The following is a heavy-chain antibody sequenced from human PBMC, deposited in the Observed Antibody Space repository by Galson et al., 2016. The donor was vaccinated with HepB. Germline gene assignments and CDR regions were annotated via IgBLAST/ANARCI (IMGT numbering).Heavy chain of an antibody. Sequence: SETLSLTCAVYGGSFSDYYWSWIRQPPGKGLEWIGEINHSGSTNYKPSLKSRVTISVDTSNNQFSLKLRSVTAADTAVYYCAIKAVVTALPPFGYYYVGLDVWGQGTLVTVSS. CDR1: GGSFSDYY. J-gene: IGHJ6*02. CDR3: AIKAVVTALPPFGYYYVGLDV. V-gene: IGHV4-34*01. CDR2: INHSGST. D-gene: IGHD2-21*02.